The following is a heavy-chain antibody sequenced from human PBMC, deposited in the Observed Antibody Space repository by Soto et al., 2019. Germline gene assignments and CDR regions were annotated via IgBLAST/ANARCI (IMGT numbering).Heavy chain of an antibody. CDR1: GFTFSSYA. D-gene: IGHD2-15*01. J-gene: IGHJ4*02. V-gene: IGHV3-30-3*01. Sequence: GGSLRLSCAASGFTFSSYAMHWVRQAPGKGLEWVAVISYDGSNKYYADSVKGRFTISRDNSKNTLYLQMNSLRAEDTAVYYCARGRSGYGGKRDYWGQGTLVTVSS. CDR2: ISYDGSNK. CDR3: ARGRSGYGGKRDY.